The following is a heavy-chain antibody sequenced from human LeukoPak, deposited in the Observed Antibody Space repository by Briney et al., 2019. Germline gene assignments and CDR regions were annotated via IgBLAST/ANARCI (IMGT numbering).Heavy chain of an antibody. CDR2: IHPTGGRT. CDR3: ARSYQYYYDSGGFRGGGYYFDY. V-gene: IGHV1-46*01. CDR1: GFTLSIYS. D-gene: IGHD3-22*01. J-gene: IGHJ4*02. Sequence: ASVKVSCKASGFTLSIYSLHWVRQAPGQGLEWMGIIHPTGGRTTYAQRFQGRLTMTRDTSTSTVYMELSSLRSEDTAVYYCARSYQYYYDSGGFRGGGYYFDYWGQGTLVTVSS.